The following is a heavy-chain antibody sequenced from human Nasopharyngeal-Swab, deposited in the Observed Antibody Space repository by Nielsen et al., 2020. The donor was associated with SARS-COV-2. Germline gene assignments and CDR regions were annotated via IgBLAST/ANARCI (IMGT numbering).Heavy chain of an antibody. CDR2: INHSGST. Sequence: TLSLTCAVYGTSFSGYYWTWIRQPPGKGLVWIGAINHSGSTNYNPSLKSRVTISVDTSKNQFSLKLTSVTAADTAVYYCARDHYYDSSGYYPFHKRYYYGMDVWGQGTTVTVSS. V-gene: IGHV4-34*01. CDR3: ARDHYYDSSGYYPFHKRYYYGMDV. D-gene: IGHD3-22*01. CDR1: GTSFSGYY. J-gene: IGHJ6*02.